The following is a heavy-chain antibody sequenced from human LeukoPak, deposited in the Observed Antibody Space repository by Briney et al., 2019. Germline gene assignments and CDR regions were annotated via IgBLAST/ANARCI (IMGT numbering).Heavy chain of an antibody. CDR1: GFTFSSYW. Sequence: GGSLRLSCAASGFTFSSYWMSWVRQAPGKGLEWVANIKQDGSEKYYVDSVKGRFTISRDNAKNSLYLQMNSLRAEDTAVYYCARVFSPPNIVVADAFDIWGQGTMVTVSS. CDR3: ARVFSPPNIVVADAFDI. J-gene: IGHJ3*02. CDR2: IKQDGSEK. D-gene: IGHD2-2*01. V-gene: IGHV3-7*01.